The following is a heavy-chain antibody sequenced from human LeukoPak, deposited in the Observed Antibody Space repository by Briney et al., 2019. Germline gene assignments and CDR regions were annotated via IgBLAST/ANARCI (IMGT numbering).Heavy chain of an antibody. CDR3: ARQGSSWSPYFDY. Sequence: GESLKISCKGSGYSFTSYWIGWVRQMPGKGLEWMGIIYPGDSDTRYSPSFQGQVTTSADKSISTAYLQWSSLKASDTAMYYCARQGSSWSPYFDYWGQGTLVTVSS. CDR1: GYSFTSYW. D-gene: IGHD6-13*01. J-gene: IGHJ4*02. V-gene: IGHV5-51*01. CDR2: IYPGDSDT.